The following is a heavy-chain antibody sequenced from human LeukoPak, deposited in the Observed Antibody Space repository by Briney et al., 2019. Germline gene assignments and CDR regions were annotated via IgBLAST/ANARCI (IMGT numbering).Heavy chain of an antibody. J-gene: IGHJ4*02. V-gene: IGHV1-46*01. CDR3: ARLGERYCSGGSCYVSDY. Sequence: GASVKVSCKASGYTFTSYYMHWVRLAPGQGLEWVGLINPSGGSTTYAQKFQGRVTMTRDMSTSTVYMELSSLRSEDTAVYYCARLGERYCSGGSCYVSDYWGQGTLVTVSS. CDR1: GYTFTSYY. D-gene: IGHD2-15*01. CDR2: INPSGGST.